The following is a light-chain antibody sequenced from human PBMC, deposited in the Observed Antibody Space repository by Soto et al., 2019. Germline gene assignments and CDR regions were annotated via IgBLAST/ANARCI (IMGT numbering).Light chain of an antibody. CDR1: SSNIGSNY. CDR3: ATWDDSLSAWV. V-gene: IGLV1-47*01. CDR2: KNN. Sequence: QSVLTQPPSASGTPGQRVTISCSGSSSNIGSNYVYWYQQLPGTAPKLLIYKNNQRPSGVPDRFSGSKSGTSASLAISGLRSEDEADYYCATWDDSLSAWVXGGGTKVTVL. J-gene: IGLJ3*02.